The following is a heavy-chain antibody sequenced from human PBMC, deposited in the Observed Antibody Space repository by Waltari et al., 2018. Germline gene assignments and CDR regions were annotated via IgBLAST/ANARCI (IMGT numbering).Heavy chain of an antibody. CDR3: ARAAGTGSDY. V-gene: IGHV3-30-3*01. J-gene: IGHJ4*02. Sequence: QVQLVESGGGVVQPGRSLRLSCAASGFTFSSYALPWVRQAPGKGLEWVAVISYDGSNKYYADSVKGRFTISRDNSKNTLYLQMNSLRAEDTAVYYCARAAGTGSDYWGQGTLVTVSS. CDR2: ISYDGSNK. CDR1: GFTFSSYA. D-gene: IGHD6-13*01.